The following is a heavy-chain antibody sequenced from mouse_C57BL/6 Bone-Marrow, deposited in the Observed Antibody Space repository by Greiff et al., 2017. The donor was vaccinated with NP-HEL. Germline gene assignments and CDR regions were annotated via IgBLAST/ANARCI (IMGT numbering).Heavy chain of an antibody. CDR2: ISDGGSYT. V-gene: IGHV5-4*01. D-gene: IGHD2-1*01. Sequence: EVKLVESGGGLVKPGGSLKLSCAASGFTFSSYAMSWVRQTPEKRLAWVATISDGGSYTYYPDNVKGRFTISRDNAKNNLYLQMSHLKSEDTAMYYCARERAIYYGLAYWGQGTLVTVSA. CDR1: GFTFSSYA. CDR3: ARERAIYYGLAY. J-gene: IGHJ3*01.